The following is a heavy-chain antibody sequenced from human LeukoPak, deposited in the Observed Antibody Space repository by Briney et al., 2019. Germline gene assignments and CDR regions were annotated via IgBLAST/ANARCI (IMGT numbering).Heavy chain of an antibody. Sequence: GGSLRLSCAVSGFTFRNYGMTWVRQAPGKGLEWVASVSGSGSVTYYADSVKGHFTISRDNSKNTLFLRMDSLRADDTAVYYCVKDLDCSGGDCYSNWYDPWGQGTLVTVSS. D-gene: IGHD2-15*01. CDR1: GFTFRNYG. V-gene: IGHV3-23*01. J-gene: IGHJ5*02. CDR2: VSGSGSVT. CDR3: VKDLDCSGGDCYSNWYDP.